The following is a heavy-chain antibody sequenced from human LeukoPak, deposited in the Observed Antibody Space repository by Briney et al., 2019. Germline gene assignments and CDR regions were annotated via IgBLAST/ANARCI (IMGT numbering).Heavy chain of an antibody. CDR3: ATNTGTVFDY. D-gene: IGHD7-27*01. V-gene: IGHV4-39*07. CDR2: IYYSGST. J-gene: IGHJ4*02. Sequence: PSETLSLTCTVPGGSIRSYYWGWIRQPPGKGLEWIGSIYYSGSTYYNPSLRSRVTISLEMSTHQFSLNLTSVTAADTAVYYCATNTGTVFDYWGQGALVTVSS. CDR1: GGSIRSYY.